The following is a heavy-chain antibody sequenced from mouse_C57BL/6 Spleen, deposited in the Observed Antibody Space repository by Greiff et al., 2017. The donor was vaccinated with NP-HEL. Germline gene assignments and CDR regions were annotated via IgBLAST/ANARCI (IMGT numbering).Heavy chain of an antibody. J-gene: IGHJ2*01. CDR1: GYAFSSSW. CDR3: ARLYDYYFDY. V-gene: IGHV1-82*01. Sequence: ESGPELVKPGASVKISCKASGYAFSSSWMNWVKQRPGKGLEWIGRIYPGDGDTNYNGKFKGKATLTADKSSSTAYMQLSSLTSEDSAVYFCARLYDYYFDYWGQGTTLTVSS. CDR2: IYPGDGDT. D-gene: IGHD2-4*01.